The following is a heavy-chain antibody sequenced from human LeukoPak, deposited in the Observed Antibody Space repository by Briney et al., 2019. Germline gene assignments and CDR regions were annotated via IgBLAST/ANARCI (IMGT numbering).Heavy chain of an antibody. CDR2: IYYSGST. D-gene: IGHD1-26*01. J-gene: IGHJ4*02. CDR3: ARARYSGKLFDY. CDR1: GGSISSGGYY. Sequence: SETLSLTCTVSGGSISSGGYYWSWIRQHPGKGLEWIGYIYYSGSTYYNPSLKSRVTISVDTSKNQFSLKLSSVTAADTAVYYCARARYSGKLFDYWGQGTLVTVSS. V-gene: IGHV4-31*03.